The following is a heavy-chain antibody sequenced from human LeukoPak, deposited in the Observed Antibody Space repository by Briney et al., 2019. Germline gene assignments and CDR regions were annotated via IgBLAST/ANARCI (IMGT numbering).Heavy chain of an antibody. CDR3: ARAGGYYYADFDY. Sequence: SETLSLTCTVSGGSISSSSYYWGCIRPPPGKGLECIGSIYYSGSTYYNPSLKSRVTISVDTSKNQFSLRLSSVTAADTAVYYCARAGGYYYADFDYWGQGTLVTVSS. CDR2: IYYSGST. V-gene: IGHV4-39*07. J-gene: IGHJ4*02. D-gene: IGHD3-22*01. CDR1: GGSISSSSYY.